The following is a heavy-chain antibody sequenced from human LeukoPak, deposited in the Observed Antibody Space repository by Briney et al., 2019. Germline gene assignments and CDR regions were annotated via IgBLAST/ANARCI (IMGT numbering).Heavy chain of an antibody. V-gene: IGHV1-3*01. Sequence: ASVKVSCKASGYTFTSYAMHWVRQAPGQRLEWMGWINAGNGNTKYSQKFQGRVTITRDTSASTAYMELSSLRSEDTAVYYCARDKWLKNYFDYWGQGNLVTVSS. CDR3: ARDKWLKNYFDY. D-gene: IGHD6-19*01. J-gene: IGHJ4*02. CDR1: GYTFTSYA. CDR2: INAGNGNT.